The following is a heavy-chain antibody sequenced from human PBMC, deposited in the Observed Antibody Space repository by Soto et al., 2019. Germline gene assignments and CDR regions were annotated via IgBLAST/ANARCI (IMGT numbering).Heavy chain of an antibody. V-gene: IGHV1-69*13. CDR3: ASKNGNYGSGSYSSKGATVTTLFDY. D-gene: IGHD3-10*01. CDR1: GGTFSSYA. J-gene: IGHJ4*02. CDR2: IIPIFGTA. Sequence: SVKVSCKASGGTFSSYAISWVRQAPGQGLEWMGGIIPIFGTANYAQKFQGRVTITADESTSTAYMELSSLRSEDTAVYYCASKNGNYGSGSYSSKGATVTTLFDYWGQGTLVTVSS.